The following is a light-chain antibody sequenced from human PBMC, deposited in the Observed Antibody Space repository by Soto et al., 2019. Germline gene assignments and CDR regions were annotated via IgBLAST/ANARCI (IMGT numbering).Light chain of an antibody. Sequence: EIVMTQSPSTLSVSPGDGATLSCRASHSVDRNLAWYQQKPGQTPRLLMYGASTRPTGIPARFSGSGSGTEFTLTISILQSEDSTVYYCQQYNDWPLTFGGGTKVDIK. J-gene: IGKJ4*01. CDR1: HSVDRN. V-gene: IGKV3D-15*01. CDR3: QQYNDWPLT. CDR2: GAS.